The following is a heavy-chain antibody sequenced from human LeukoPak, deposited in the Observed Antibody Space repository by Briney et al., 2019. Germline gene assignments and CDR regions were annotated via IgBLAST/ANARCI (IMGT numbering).Heavy chain of an antibody. V-gene: IGHV1-69*04. J-gene: IGHJ6*03. CDR3: ARADYYYYYYYDV. Sequence: SVKVSCKASGGTFSSYAISWVRQAPGQGLEWMGRIIPILGIANYAQKFQGRVTITADKSTSTAYMELSSLRSEDTAVYYCARADYYYYYYYDVWGKGTTVTVSS. CDR1: GGTFSSYA. CDR2: IIPILGIA.